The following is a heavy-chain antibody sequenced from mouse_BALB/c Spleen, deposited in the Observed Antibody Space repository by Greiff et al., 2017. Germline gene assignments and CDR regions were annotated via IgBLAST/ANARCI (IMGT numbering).Heavy chain of an antibody. CDR1: GFNFKDTY. CDR2: IDPANGNT. J-gene: IGHJ2*01. V-gene: IGHV14-3*02. CDR3: ARSNYYGSVGY. D-gene: IGHD1-2*01. Sequence: VHVMQSGAALVKPGASVKLSCTASGFNFKDTYMHWVKQRPEQGLEWIGRIDPANGNTKYDPKFQGKATITADTSTNTAYLQLSSLTAEDTADYYCARSNYYGSVGYWGQGTTLTVSS.